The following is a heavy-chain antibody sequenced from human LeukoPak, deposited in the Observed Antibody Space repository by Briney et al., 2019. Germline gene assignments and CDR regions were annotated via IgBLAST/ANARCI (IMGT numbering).Heavy chain of an antibody. D-gene: IGHD3-16*01. Sequence: KTGESLKISCKGSGYSFTSYWIGWVRQMPGRGLEWMGIIYPGDSDTRYSPSFQGQVTISADKSISTAYLQWSSLKASDTAMYYCARHGAYYYYYMDVWGKGTTVTVSS. CDR1: GYSFTSYW. CDR2: IYPGDSDT. J-gene: IGHJ6*03. V-gene: IGHV5-51*01. CDR3: ARHGAYYYYYMDV.